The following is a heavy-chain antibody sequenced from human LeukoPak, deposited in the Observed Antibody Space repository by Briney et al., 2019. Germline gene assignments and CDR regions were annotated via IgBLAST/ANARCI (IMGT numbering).Heavy chain of an antibody. CDR1: GYTLTSYD. CDR3: ARGKKTMVRGVLYYFDY. D-gene: IGHD3-10*01. CDR2: MNPNRGNT. V-gene: IGHV1-8*01. Sequence: RRASVKVSCKASGYTLTSYDINWVRQATGQGREWMGWMNPNRGNTGYAQKFQGRVTMTRNTSISTAYMELSSLRSEDPAVYYCARGKKTMVRGVLYYFDYWGQGTLVTVSS. J-gene: IGHJ4*02.